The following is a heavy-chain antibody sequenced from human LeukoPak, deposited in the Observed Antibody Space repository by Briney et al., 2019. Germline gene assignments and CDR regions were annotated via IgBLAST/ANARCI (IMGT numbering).Heavy chain of an antibody. V-gene: IGHV4-61*01. CDR3: ARWLTTVTTVDY. CDR1: GGSVGSGSYY. Sequence: SETLSLTCTVSGGSVGSGSYYWSWIRQPPGEGLEWIGYIYYSGSTNYNPSLKSRDTISVDTSKNQFSLKLSSVTAADTAVYYCARWLTTVTTVDYWGQGTLVTVSS. D-gene: IGHD4-17*01. J-gene: IGHJ4*02. CDR2: IYYSGST.